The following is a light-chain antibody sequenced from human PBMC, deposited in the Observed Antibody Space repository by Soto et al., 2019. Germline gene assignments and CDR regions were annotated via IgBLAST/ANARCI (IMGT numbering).Light chain of an antibody. CDR3: SSYARSSTLWV. J-gene: IGLJ3*02. V-gene: IGLV2-14*01. CDR2: DVT. Sequence: SALTQPASVSGSPGQSITISCTGTSSDIGAYNYVSWYQQYPGKAPKLMIYDVTDRPSGVSDRFSGSKSGNTASLTISGLQAEDEADYYCSSYARSSTLWVFGGGTKLTVL. CDR1: SSDIGAYNY.